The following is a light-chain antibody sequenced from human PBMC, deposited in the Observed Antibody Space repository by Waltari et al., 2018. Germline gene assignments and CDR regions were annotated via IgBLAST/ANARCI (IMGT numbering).Light chain of an antibody. J-gene: IGKJ4*01. CDR1: QSVGNN. CDR2: GAS. Sequence: EVMMTQSPATLSVPPGERATLSCSASQSVGNNVHWFQERPGQAPSPLIFGASTRATGIPARFTGSGSGTEFTLTISSLQSEDFAVYYCQQYYEWPLTFGGGTKVEIK. CDR3: QQYYEWPLT. V-gene: IGKV3-15*01.